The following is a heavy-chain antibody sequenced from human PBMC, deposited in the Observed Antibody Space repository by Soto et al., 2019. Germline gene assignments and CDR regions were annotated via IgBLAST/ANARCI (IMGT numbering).Heavy chain of an antibody. Sequence: SETLSLTCTVSGGSISSHYWSWIRQPPGKGLEWIGYIYYSGTTNYNPSLKSRVTISVDTPKNQFSLKLSSVTAADTAVYYCARHPHYDILTGYYYSYMDVWGKGTTVTVSS. CDR1: GGSISSHY. CDR3: ARHPHYDILTGYYYSYMDV. D-gene: IGHD3-9*01. V-gene: IGHV4-59*08. J-gene: IGHJ6*03. CDR2: IYYSGTT.